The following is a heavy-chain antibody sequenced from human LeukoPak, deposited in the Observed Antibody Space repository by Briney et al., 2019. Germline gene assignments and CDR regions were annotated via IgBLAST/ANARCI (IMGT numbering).Heavy chain of an antibody. CDR3: AKNLLSLWLIDN. CDR2: ISYDGSNK. J-gene: IGHJ4*02. V-gene: IGHV3-30*18. Sequence: GGSLRLSCAASGFTFSSYGMHWVRQAPGKGLEWVAVISYDGSNKYYADSVKGRFTISRDNSKNTLYLQMNSLRAEDTALYYCAKNLLSLWLIDNWGQGTLVTVSS. D-gene: IGHD2-21*01. CDR1: GFTFSSYG.